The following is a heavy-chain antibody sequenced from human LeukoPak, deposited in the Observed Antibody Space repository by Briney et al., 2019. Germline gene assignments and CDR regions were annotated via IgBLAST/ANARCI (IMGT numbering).Heavy chain of an antibody. J-gene: IGHJ5*02. CDR2: IWYDGSNK. CDR3: ARSPSAGNWFDP. Sequence: GGSLRLSCAASGFTFSSYAMHWVRQAPGKGLEWVAVIWYDGSNKYYADSVKGRFTISRDNSKNTLYLQMNSLRAEDTAVYYCARSPSAGNWFDPWGQGTLVTVSS. D-gene: IGHD3-10*01. CDR1: GFTFSSYA. V-gene: IGHV3-33*08.